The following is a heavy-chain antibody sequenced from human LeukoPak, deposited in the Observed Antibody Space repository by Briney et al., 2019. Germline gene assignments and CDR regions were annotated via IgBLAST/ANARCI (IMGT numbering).Heavy chain of an antibody. V-gene: IGHV3-23*01. D-gene: IGHD5-24*01. J-gene: IGHJ1*01. CDR2: ISGSGGST. CDR3: ANGLRGMATIFAEYFQH. Sequence: GGSLRLSCAASGFTFSSYAMSWVRQAPGKGLERVSAISGSGGSTYYADSVKGRFTISRDNSKNTLYLQMNSLRAEDTAVYYCANGLRGMATIFAEYFQHWGQGTLVTVSS. CDR1: GFTFSSYA.